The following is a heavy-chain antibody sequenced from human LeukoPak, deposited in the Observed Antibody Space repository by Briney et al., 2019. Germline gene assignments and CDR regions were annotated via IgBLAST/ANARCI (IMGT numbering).Heavy chain of an antibody. CDR3: AHSRGVSSNDWFYYWYFDL. V-gene: IGHV2-5*02. CDR1: GFSLSTSGVG. D-gene: IGHD3-9*01. Sequence: SGPTLVKPTQTLTLTCTVSGFSLSTSGVGVGWIRQPPGKALEWLTLIYWDDDKRYSPSLKSRLTITKDTSKNQVVLTMANMDPVDTATYYCAHSRGVSSNDWFYYWYFDLWGRGTLVTVSS. J-gene: IGHJ2*01. CDR2: IYWDDDK.